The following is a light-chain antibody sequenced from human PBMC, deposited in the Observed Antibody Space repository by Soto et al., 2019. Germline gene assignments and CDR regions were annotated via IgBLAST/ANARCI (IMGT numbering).Light chain of an antibody. CDR2: DVS. J-gene: IGKJ2*01. CDR1: RSVSRD. Sequence: EIVLTQSPATPSLFPGERATLSCRASRSVSRDLAWYQQKPGQAPRLLIYDVSNKATGIPARFSGSGSGTDFTLTSSSLEPEDFAVYYCQQRSNWPSTFGQGTKLEIK. CDR3: QQRSNWPST. V-gene: IGKV3-11*01.